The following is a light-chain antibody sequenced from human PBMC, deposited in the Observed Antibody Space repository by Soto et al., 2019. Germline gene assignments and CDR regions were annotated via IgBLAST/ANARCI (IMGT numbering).Light chain of an antibody. J-gene: IGKJ2*01. Sequence: DIQMTQSPSSRSASAVDRVTITCRASQTISTYLNWYQQKPGKAPRLLIYDASSLLSGVPSRFSGSGSGTDFTLTIASLQPEDFSTYYCQQSDSTPYTFGQGTKVDIK. CDR1: QTISTY. CDR3: QQSDSTPYT. V-gene: IGKV1-39*01. CDR2: DAS.